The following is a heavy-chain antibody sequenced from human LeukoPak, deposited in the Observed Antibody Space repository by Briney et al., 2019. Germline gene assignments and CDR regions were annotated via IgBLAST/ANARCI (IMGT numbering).Heavy chain of an antibody. J-gene: IGHJ6*02. CDR3: ARDPDRYQLPKYYYYGMDV. CDR2: IYTSGST. CDR1: GGSISSGSYY. D-gene: IGHD2-2*01. Sequence: PSETLSLTCTVSGGSISSGSYYWSWIRQPAGKGLEWIGRIYTSGSTNYNPSLKSRVTISVDTSKNQFSLKLSSVTAADTAVYYCARDPDRYQLPKYYYYGMDVWGQGTTVTVSS. V-gene: IGHV4-61*02.